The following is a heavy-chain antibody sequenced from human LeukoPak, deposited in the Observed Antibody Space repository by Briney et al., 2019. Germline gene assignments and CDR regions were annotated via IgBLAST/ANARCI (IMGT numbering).Heavy chain of an antibody. CDR1: GGSFSGYY. D-gene: IGHD5-18*01. CDR3: AREPRYSYGPGDAFDI. J-gene: IGHJ3*02. V-gene: IGHV4-34*01. CDR2: INHSGST. Sequence: SSETLSLTCAVYGGSFSGYYWSWIRQPPGKGLEWIGEINHSGSTNYNPSLKSRVTISVDTSKNQFSLKLSSVTAADTAVYYCAREPRYSYGPGDAFDIWGQGTMVTVSS.